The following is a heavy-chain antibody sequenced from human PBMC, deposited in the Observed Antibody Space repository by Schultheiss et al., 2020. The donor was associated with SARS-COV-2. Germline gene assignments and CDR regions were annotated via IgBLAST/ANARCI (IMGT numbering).Heavy chain of an antibody. J-gene: IGHJ5*02. V-gene: IGHV4-39*01. D-gene: IGHD2-15*01. CDR2: IYYSGST. Sequence: SETLSLTCAVYGASFDDNVYWGWIRQPPGKGLEWIGSIYYSGSTYYNPSLKSRVTISVDTSKNQFSLKLSSVTAADTAVYYCARHLLSFEDSLNWFDPWGQGALVTVSS. CDR3: ARHLLSFEDSLNWFDP. CDR1: GASFDDNVY.